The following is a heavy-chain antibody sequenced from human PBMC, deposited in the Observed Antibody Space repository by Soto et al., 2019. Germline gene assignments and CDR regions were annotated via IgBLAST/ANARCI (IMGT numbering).Heavy chain of an antibody. Sequence: QLQLQESGPGLVKPSETLSLTCTVSGGSISSSSYYWGWIRQPPGKGLEWIGSIYYSGSTYYNPSVKGRVTISVDTSKNQFSLKLSSVTAADTAVYYCASPAGDSTSRGYWYFDLWGRGTLVTVSS. CDR2: IYYSGST. J-gene: IGHJ2*01. CDR1: GGSISSSSYY. CDR3: ASPAGDSTSRGYWYFDL. V-gene: IGHV4-39*01. D-gene: IGHD2-2*01.